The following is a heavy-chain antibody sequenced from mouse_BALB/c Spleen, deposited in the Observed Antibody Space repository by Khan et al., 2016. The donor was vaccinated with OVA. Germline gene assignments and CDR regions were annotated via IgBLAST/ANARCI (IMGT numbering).Heavy chain of an antibody. D-gene: IGHD1-1*01. CDR1: GYSITSDYA. CDR3: ARIYGGDFDY. V-gene: IGHV3-2*02. J-gene: IGHJ2*01. Sequence: EVKLLESGPGLVKPSQSLSLTCTVTGYSITSDYAWNWIRQLPGNKLEWMGHISYSGNTKYNPSLKSRISITRDTSKNQFFLQLNSVTTEDTATYYCARIYGGDFDYWGQGTTRTVAS. CDR2: ISYSGNT.